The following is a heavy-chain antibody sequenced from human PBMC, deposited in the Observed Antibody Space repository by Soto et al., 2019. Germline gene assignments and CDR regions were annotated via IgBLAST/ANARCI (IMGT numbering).Heavy chain of an antibody. Sequence: QVQLQESGPGLVKPSQTLSLTCTVSGGSISSGDYYWSWIRQPPGKGLEWIGYIYYSGSTYYNPSLKSRVTISVDTYKHQFSLKLSSVTAADTAVYYCARAVHYDSSGYYSLFDYWGKGTLVTVSS. CDR2: IYYSGST. CDR3: ARAVHYDSSGYYSLFDY. V-gene: IGHV4-30-4*01. CDR1: GGSISSGDYY. D-gene: IGHD3-22*01. J-gene: IGHJ4*02.